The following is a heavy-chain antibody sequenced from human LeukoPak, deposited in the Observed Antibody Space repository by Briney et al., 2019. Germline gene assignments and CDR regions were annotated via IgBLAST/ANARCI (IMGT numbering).Heavy chain of an antibody. CDR1: GGSVSSGSYY. D-gene: IGHD2-2*01. CDR3: ARDLCSSTSCYLDY. V-gene: IGHV4-61*01. J-gene: IGHJ4*02. CDR2: IYYSGSI. Sequence: SETLSLTCTVSGGSVSSGSYYWSWIRQPPGKGLEWIGYIYYSGSINYNPSLKSRVTISVDTSKNQFSLKLSSVTAADTAVYYCARDLCSSTSCYLDYWGQGTLVTVSS.